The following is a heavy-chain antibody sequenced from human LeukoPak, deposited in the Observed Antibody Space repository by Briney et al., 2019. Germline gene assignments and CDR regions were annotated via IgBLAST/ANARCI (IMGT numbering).Heavy chain of an antibody. Sequence: PSETLSLTCTVPGGSIRSYFWGWVRQPAGKGLEWIGRIYTTGATFYNPSLKTRLTMSIDTSKNQFSLRLTSVVAADTAVYYRARQGYTASYYFLDYWNQGTLVTVSS. CDR2: IYTTGAT. V-gene: IGHV4-4*07. J-gene: IGHJ4*02. CDR1: GGSIRSYF. D-gene: IGHD1-26*01. CDR3: ARQGYTASYYFLDY.